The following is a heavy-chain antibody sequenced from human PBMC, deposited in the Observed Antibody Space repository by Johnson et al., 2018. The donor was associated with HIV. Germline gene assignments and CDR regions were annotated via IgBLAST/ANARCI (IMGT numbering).Heavy chain of an antibody. V-gene: IGHV3-30*02. Sequence: QVQLVESGGGVVQPGGSLRLSCAASGFTFSSYGMHWVRQAPGKGLEWVAFIRYDGSNKYYADSVKGRFTISRDNSKNTLYLQMNSLRTEDTAVYYGARDAGGSRYGYRFGAFDIWGQGTMVTVSS. CDR3: ARDAGGSRYGYRFGAFDI. CDR2: IRYDGSNK. CDR1: GFTFSSYG. J-gene: IGHJ3*02. D-gene: IGHD5-18*01.